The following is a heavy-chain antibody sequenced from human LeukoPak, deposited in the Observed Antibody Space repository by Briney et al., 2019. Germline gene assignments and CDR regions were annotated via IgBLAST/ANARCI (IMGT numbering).Heavy chain of an antibody. Sequence: PGGSLRLSCAASGFTFTDYWMSWVRQAPGKGLEWVANIKQDGSEKYYVDSVKGRFTISRDNAKNSLYLQMNSLRAEDTAVYCCARTIYGSGSYYRWGQGTLVTVSS. CDR3: ARTIYGSGSYYR. D-gene: IGHD3-10*01. CDR1: GFTFTDYW. J-gene: IGHJ4*02. V-gene: IGHV3-7*01. CDR2: IKQDGSEK.